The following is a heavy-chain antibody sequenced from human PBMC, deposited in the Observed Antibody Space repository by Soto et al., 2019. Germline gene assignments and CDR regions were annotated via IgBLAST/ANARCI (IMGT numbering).Heavy chain of an antibody. J-gene: IGHJ2*01. CDR2: IKQDGSEK. Sequence: EVQLVESGGGLVQPGGSLRLSCAASGFTFSSYWMSWVRQAPGKGLEWVANIKQDGSEKYYVDSVKGRFTISRDNAKNSLYLQMNSLRAEDTAVYYCARKPYWSSYWYFDLWGRGTLVTVSS. V-gene: IGHV3-7*05. D-gene: IGHD1-1*01. CDR3: ARKPYWSSYWYFDL. CDR1: GFTFSSYW.